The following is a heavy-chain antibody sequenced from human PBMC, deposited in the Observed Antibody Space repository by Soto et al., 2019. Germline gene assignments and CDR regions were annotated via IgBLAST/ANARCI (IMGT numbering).Heavy chain of an antibody. Sequence: PSETLSLTCTVSGGSISNSYWRWIRLPPGKGLERIGYIYYSGSTYYNPSLKSRVTMSVDTSKNQFSLKLTSVTAVDTAEYYSARREIQGPIDYWGQGTLVTVSS. CDR1: GGSISNSY. V-gene: IGHV4-59*12. D-gene: IGHD1-26*01. CDR2: IYYSGST. J-gene: IGHJ4*02. CDR3: ARREIQGPIDY.